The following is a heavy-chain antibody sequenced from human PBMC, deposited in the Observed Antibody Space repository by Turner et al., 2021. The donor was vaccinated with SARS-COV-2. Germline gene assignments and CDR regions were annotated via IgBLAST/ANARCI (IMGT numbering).Heavy chain of an antibody. CDR1: GFTVSSNY. CDR3: ARGLGGLRFDY. V-gene: IGHV3-53*01. Sequence: EVQLVESGGGLIQLGGFLSLSCAASGFTVSSNYMCWVRQAPGKGLVWVSVIYSGGSTFYADSVKGRFAISRDNSKNTLYLQMNSLRAEDTAVYYCARGLGGLRFDYWGQGTLVTVSS. J-gene: IGHJ4*02. CDR2: IYSGGST. D-gene: IGHD2-15*01.